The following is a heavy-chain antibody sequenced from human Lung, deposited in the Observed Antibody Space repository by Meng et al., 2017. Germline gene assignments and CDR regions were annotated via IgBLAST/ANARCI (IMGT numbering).Heavy chain of an antibody. CDR3: ARDEVNSWHMYYDMDV. D-gene: IGHD6-13*01. J-gene: IGHJ6*02. Sequence: SVKVSCKASGGTFSNYAISWVRQAPGQGLEWMGGIIPIFGTIGTTNYAQKFQGRFTVTTDEATSTVYMELSSLRSEDTALYYCARDEVNSWHMYYDMDVWGQGTTVTVSS. CDR1: GGTFSNYA. V-gene: IGHV1-69*05. CDR2: IIPIFGTIGTT.